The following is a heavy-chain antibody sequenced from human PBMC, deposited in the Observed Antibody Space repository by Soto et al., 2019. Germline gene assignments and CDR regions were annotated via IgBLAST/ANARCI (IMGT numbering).Heavy chain of an antibody. CDR3: AEVVRSVGGPWGNFEY. CDR1: RFTFDDYA. J-gene: IGHJ4*02. V-gene: IGHV3-9*01. CDR2: ISWDSGSI. D-gene: IGHD6-19*01. Sequence: EVQLVESGGGLVQPGRSLRLSCAASRFTFDDYAMHWVRQAPGKGLEWVSGISWDSGSIPYADSVKGRFTISRDNAKNSLDMQTDSMRPEDTALYYCAEVVRSVGGPWGNFEYWGQGTLVTVSS.